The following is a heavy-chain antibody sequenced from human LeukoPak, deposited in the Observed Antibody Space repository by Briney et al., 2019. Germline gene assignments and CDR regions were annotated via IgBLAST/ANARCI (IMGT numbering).Heavy chain of an antibody. V-gene: IGHV1-2*02. D-gene: IGHD6-19*01. CDR1: GYTFTDYY. Sequence: ASMKVSCKASGYTFTDYYIHWLRQAPGQGLEWVGWINPNSGGANYAQNFQGRVAMTRDTSISTAYMELSSLRSDDTAVYYCARDRQWLVSRYFDYWGQGTLVTVSS. CDR2: INPNSGGA. J-gene: IGHJ4*02. CDR3: ARDRQWLVSRYFDY.